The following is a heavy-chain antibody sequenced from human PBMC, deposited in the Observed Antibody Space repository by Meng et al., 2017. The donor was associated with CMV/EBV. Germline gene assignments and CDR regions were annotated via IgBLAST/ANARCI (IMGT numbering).Heavy chain of an antibody. J-gene: IGHJ4*02. CDR2: IMPLSGFT. D-gene: IGHD3-9*01. CDR1: GYTFTSYY. CDR3: VFEGVDILTGSYKEFFDS. V-gene: IGHV1-46*01. Sequence: ASVKVSCKASGYTFTSYYMHWVRQAPGHGLEWMGGIMPLSGFTSYAQRFQGRITITADKSTSTTYMDLSSLTSEDAAVYYCVFEGVDILTGSYKEFFDSWGQGTLVTVSS.